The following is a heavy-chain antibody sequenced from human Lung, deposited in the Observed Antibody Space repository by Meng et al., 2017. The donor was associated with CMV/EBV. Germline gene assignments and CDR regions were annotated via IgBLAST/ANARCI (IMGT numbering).Heavy chain of an antibody. V-gene: IGHV3-7*01. Sequence: SCAASGFTFSRYWMGWVRQVPGKGLEWVANIKQDGSEKYYVDSVKGRFTIARDNAKNSLYLQMNSLRADDTAVYYCVKGGTQDLDYWGQGTLVNGAS. CDR3: VKGGTQDLDY. CDR2: IKQDGSEK. J-gene: IGHJ4*02. D-gene: IGHD1-26*01. CDR1: GFTFSRYW.